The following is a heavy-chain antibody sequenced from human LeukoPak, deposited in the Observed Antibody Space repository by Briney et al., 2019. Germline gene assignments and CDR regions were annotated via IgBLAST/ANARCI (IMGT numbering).Heavy chain of an antibody. CDR3: ARGGGSGWYSAFDY. D-gene: IGHD6-19*01. Sequence: PGGSLSLSCVASGFTFEDYAMNWVRQLPGKGLEWVSSISWNSGSIGYAVSVKGRFIISRDNVKDSLYLQMNSLRPEDTALYYCARGGGSGWYSAFDYWGQGTLVIVSS. J-gene: IGHJ4*02. V-gene: IGHV3-9*01. CDR2: ISWNSGSI. CDR1: GFTFEDYA.